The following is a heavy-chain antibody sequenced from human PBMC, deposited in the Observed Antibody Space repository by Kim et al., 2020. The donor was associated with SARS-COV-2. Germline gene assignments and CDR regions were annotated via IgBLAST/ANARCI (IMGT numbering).Heavy chain of an antibody. D-gene: IGHD3-10*01. Sequence: LKSRVSISVDKSKNQFSLQLSSVTAADTAVYYCARRQWFGAVGGYSVDYWGQGNLVTVSS. CDR3: ARRQWFGAVGGYSVDY. J-gene: IGHJ4*02. V-gene: IGHV4-4*02.